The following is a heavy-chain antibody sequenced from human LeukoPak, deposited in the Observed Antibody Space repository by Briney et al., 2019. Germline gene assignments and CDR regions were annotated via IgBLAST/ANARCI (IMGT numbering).Heavy chain of an antibody. V-gene: IGHV4-59*01. CDR3: ARADSYAAFDI. Sequence: PSETLSLTCTVSGGSISSYYWSWIRQPPGKGLEWIGYIYYSGSTNYDPSLKSRVTISVDTSKNQFSLKLSSVTVADTAVYYCARADSYAAFDIWGQGTMVTVSS. D-gene: IGHD5-18*01. J-gene: IGHJ3*02. CDR1: GGSISSYY. CDR2: IYYSGST.